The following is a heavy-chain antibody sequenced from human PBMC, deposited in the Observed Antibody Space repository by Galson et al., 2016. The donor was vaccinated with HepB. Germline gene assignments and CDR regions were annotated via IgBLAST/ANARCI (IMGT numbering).Heavy chain of an antibody. J-gene: IGHJ6*02. V-gene: IGHV6-1*01. D-gene: IGHD1/OR15-1a*01. CDR1: GDSVTSNSAA. CDR2: TYYRSKWYN. CDR3: VEQRKGAPYGRDV. Sequence: CAISGDSVTSNSAAWNWIGQSPSRGLEWLGRTYYRSKWYNDYAVSVKSRIIVNPDTSKNQFSLQLNSVTPEDTAVYYCVEQRKGAPYGRDVWGQGTTVTVSS.